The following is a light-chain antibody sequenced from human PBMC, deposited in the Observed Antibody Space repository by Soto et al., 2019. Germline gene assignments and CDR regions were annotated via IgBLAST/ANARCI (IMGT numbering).Light chain of an antibody. CDR2: DIS. Sequence: EIPMTQSPAILSASLGDRATLSCRAAQDVTRNFAWYQLKRGQPPRLLIYDISTRVTGVPARFSGSGSGTEFTLTISSLQSEDFALYYCQQYNNWPFSFGPGTRLEI. J-gene: IGKJ5*01. V-gene: IGKV3-15*01. CDR1: QDVTRN. CDR3: QQYNNWPFS.